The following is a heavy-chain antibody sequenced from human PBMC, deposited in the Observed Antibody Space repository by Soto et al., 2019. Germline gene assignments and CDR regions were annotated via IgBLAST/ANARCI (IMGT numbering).Heavy chain of an antibody. V-gene: IGHV1-3*01. CDR1: GYTFTSYA. CDR2: INAGNGNR. D-gene: IGHD2-21*01. Sequence: QVQLVQSGAEVKKPGASVKVSCKASGYTFTSYAMHWVRQAPGQRLEWMGWINAGNGNRKYSQKFXXRXTITRDTSASTAYMELSSLRSEDTAVYYCAREVWDYWGQGTLVTVSS. J-gene: IGHJ4*02. CDR3: AREVWDY.